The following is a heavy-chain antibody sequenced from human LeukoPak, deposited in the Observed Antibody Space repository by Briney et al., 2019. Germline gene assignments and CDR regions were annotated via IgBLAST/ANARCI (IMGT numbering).Heavy chain of an antibody. Sequence: PSETLSLTCTVSGGSISSSSYYWGWIRQPPGKGLEWIGNIYYSGSTYYNPSLKSRVTISLDTSKNQFSPKLSSVTAADTAVYYCASVRRGFGESSKYYAYYYMGVWGKGTTVTISS. V-gene: IGHV4-39*01. CDR3: ASVRRGFGESSKYYAYYYMGV. CDR1: GGSISSSSYY. J-gene: IGHJ6*03. D-gene: IGHD3-10*01. CDR2: IYYSGST.